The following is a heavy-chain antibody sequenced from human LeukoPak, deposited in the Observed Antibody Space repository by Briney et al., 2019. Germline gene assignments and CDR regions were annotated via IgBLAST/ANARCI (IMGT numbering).Heavy chain of an antibody. V-gene: IGHV4-39*07. Sequence: SETLSLTCTVSGGSISSSSYYWGWIRQPPGKGLEWIGSIYYSGSTYYNPSLKSRVTISVDTSKNQFSLKLSSVTAADTAVYYCARERGTSSCGGDCYFYYYYYYMDVWGKGTTVTVSS. J-gene: IGHJ6*03. CDR3: ARERGTSSCGGDCYFYYYYYYMDV. CDR1: GGSISSSSYY. D-gene: IGHD2-21*02. CDR2: IYYSGST.